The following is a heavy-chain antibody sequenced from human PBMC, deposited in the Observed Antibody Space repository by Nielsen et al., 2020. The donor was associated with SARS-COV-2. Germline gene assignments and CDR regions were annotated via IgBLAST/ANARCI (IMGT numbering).Heavy chain of an antibody. J-gene: IGHJ6*03. CDR3: ARALVVGADYYYYYYMDV. CDR1: GFTFSSYW. V-gene: IGHV3-7*05. CDR2: IKQDGSDK. D-gene: IGHD2-15*01. Sequence: GGSLRLSCAASGFTFSSYWMSWVRQAPGKGLEWVANIKQDGSDKYYVDSVKGRFTISRDNAKNSLYLQMNSLRAEDTAVYYCARALVVGADYYYYYYMDVWGKGTTVTVSS.